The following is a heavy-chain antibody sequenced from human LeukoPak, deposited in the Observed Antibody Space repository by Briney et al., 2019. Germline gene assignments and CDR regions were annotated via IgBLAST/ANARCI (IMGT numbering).Heavy chain of an antibody. D-gene: IGHD3-22*01. J-gene: IGHJ4*02. CDR1: GSIFTSYW. CDR2: IYPGDSDT. Sequence: GASLQISCQGSGSIFTSYWIGWVRPLPGKGLEWMGIIYPGDSDTRYSPSFQGQVTISADKSISTPYLQWSSLKASDTAMYYCARQYSYDSSGSSFDYGGQGTLATAS. V-gene: IGHV5-51*01. CDR3: ARQYSYDSSGSSFDY.